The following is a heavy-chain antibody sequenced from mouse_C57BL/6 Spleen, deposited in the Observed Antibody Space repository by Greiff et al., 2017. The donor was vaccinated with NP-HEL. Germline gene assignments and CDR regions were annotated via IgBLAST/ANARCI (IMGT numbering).Heavy chain of an antibody. V-gene: IGHV5-9*01. D-gene: IGHD2-2*01. J-gene: IGHJ2*01. Sequence: EVKLMESGGGLVKPGGSLKLSCAASGFTFSSYTMSWVRQTPEKRLEWVATISGGGGNTYYPDSVKGRFTISRDNAKNTLYLQMSSLRSEDTALYYCARHVWLRREYYFDYWGQGTTLTVSS. CDR1: GFTFSSYT. CDR3: ARHVWLRREYYFDY. CDR2: ISGGGGNT.